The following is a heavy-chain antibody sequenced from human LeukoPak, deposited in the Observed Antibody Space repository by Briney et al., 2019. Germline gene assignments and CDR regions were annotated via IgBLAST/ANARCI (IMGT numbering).Heavy chain of an antibody. CDR1: GGSFRGYY. D-gene: IGHD3-3*01. Sequence: SDTLSLTCSLYGGSFRGYYWSWIRQPPGKGLEWIGEINQSGSTNYNPSLKSRVTISVDTSKNQFSLKLSSVTAADTAVYYCAREGTLEWLFTPYYYYGMDVWGQGTTVTVSS. CDR3: AREGTLEWLFTPYYYYGMDV. CDR2: INQSGST. J-gene: IGHJ6*02. V-gene: IGHV4-34*01.